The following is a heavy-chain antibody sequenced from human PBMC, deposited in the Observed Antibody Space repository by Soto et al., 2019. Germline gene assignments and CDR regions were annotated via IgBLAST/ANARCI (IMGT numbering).Heavy chain of an antibody. J-gene: IGHJ2*01. CDR3: AREIIPLTTDWYFDL. CDR1: GGSISGGVYY. V-gene: IGHV4-30-4*01. CDR2: TYDSGST. D-gene: IGHD4-17*01. Sequence: QVQLQESGPGLVKPSETLSLTCTVSGGSISGGVYYWSWIRQPPGKGLEWIGYTYDSGSTYYNPSLKSRISISIDTSKNQFSLRLTSVTAADTAVYYCAREIIPLTTDWYFDLWGRGTLVTVSS.